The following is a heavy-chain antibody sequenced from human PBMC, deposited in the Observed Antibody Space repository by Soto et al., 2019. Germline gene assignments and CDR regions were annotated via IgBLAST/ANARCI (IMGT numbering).Heavy chain of an antibody. V-gene: IGHV1-24*01. CDR3: AAGVVPAVKAGLDAFDI. CDR1: GYTLTDLS. Sequence: GASVKVSCKVSGYTLTDLSMHSVRQAPGKGLEWMGGFDPEDGETIYAQKFQGRVTMTEDTSTDTAYMELSSLRSEDTAVYYCAAGVVPAVKAGLDAFDIWGQGTIVTVSS. CDR2: FDPEDGET. D-gene: IGHD2-2*01. J-gene: IGHJ3*02.